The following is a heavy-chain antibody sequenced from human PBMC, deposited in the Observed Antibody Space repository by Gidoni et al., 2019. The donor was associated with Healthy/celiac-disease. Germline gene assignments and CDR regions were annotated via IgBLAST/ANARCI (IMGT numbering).Heavy chain of an antibody. CDR3: ARLYHDIVVVVAATGGFDP. V-gene: IGHV4-38-2*01. CDR2: IYHSGST. Sequence: QVQLQESGPGLVKPSETLSLTCAVSGYSISSGYYWGWIRQPPGKGLEWIGSIYHSGSTYYNPSLKSRVTISVDTSKNQFSLKLSSVTAADTAVYYCARLYHDIVVVVAATGGFDPWGQGTLVTVSS. J-gene: IGHJ5*02. D-gene: IGHD2-15*01. CDR1: GYSISSGYY.